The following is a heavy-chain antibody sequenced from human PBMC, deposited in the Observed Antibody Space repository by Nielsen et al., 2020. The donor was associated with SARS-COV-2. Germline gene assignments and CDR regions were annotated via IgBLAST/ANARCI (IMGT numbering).Heavy chain of an antibody. V-gene: IGHV3-30*03. J-gene: IGHJ4*02. D-gene: IGHD4-11*01. CDR1: GFTFSSYG. Sequence: GESLKISCAASGFTFSSYGMHWVRQAPGKGLEWVAVISYDGSNKYYADSVKGRFTISRDNSKNTLYLQMNSLRAEDTAVYYCASSGVDYSNYLDYWGQGTLVTVSS. CDR3: ASSGVDYSNYLDY. CDR2: ISYDGSNK.